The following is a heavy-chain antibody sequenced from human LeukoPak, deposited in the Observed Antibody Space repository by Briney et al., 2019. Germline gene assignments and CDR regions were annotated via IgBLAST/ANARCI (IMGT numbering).Heavy chain of an antibody. V-gene: IGHV1-3*03. CDR1: GYTFTSYA. Sequence: ASVKVSCKASGYTFTSYAMHWVRQAPGQRLEWMGWINAGNGNTKYSQEFQGRVTITRDTSASTAYMELSSLRSEDMAVYYCARDPGSVLRYFDWSFHAFDIWGQGTMVTVSS. D-gene: IGHD3-9*01. CDR3: ARDPGSVLRYFDWSFHAFDI. J-gene: IGHJ3*02. CDR2: INAGNGNT.